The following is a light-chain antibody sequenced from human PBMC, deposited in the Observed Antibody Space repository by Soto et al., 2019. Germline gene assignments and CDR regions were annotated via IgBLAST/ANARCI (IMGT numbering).Light chain of an antibody. Sequence: EILMTQSPATLSVSPGERATLSCRASQSLTNNLAWYQQKPGQAPRLLIYGASTRATGIPARFSGSGSGTEFPLTISSLQSEDFAVYYCQQYHNWPPYTFGQGTKLEIK. CDR2: GAS. J-gene: IGKJ2*01. V-gene: IGKV3-15*01. CDR1: QSLTNN. CDR3: QQYHNWPPYT.